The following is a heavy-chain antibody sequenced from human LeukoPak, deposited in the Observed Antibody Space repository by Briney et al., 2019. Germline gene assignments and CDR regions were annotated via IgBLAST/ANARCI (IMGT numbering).Heavy chain of an antibody. Sequence: QPGGSLRLSCAASGFTFSNFGMNWVRQAPGKGLEWVSFISSGSSYIYYAESVKGRFTTSRDNAKNSLYLQMNSLRAEDTAVYYCARDGGPYSSTHRRHTGRYGMDVWGQGTTVTVSS. CDR3: ARDGGPYSSTHRRHTGRYGMDV. V-gene: IGHV3-21*01. J-gene: IGHJ6*02. CDR1: GFTFSNFG. D-gene: IGHD6-19*01. CDR2: ISSGSSYI.